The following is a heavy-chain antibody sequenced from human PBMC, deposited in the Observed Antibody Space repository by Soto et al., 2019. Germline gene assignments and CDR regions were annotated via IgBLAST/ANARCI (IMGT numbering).Heavy chain of an antibody. CDR2: IVVGSGNT. V-gene: IGHV1-58*01. J-gene: IGHJ4*02. Sequence: ASVKVSCKASGFTFTSSAVQWVRQARGQRLERIGWIVVGSGNTNYAQKFQERVTITRDMSTSTAYMELSSLRSEDTAVYYCAADLRVSSGWYTHFDYWGQGTLVTVSS. CDR1: GFTFTSSA. D-gene: IGHD6-19*01. CDR3: AADLRVSSGWYTHFDY.